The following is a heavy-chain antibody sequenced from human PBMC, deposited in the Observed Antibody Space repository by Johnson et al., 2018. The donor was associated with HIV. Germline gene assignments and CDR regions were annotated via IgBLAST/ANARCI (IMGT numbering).Heavy chain of an antibody. CDR2: ISFDGGAI. J-gene: IGHJ3*02. Sequence: QMLLVESGGGVVQPGRSLRLSCSASGFSFNDYAMHWVRQAPGKGLEWVAVISFDGGAIYYADSVEGRFTISRDNSRDTLSLQMNSLRVEDTALYYCARDRRLREDSFDIWGQGTMVTVSS. V-gene: IGHV3-30-3*01. D-gene: IGHD4-17*01. CDR1: GFSFNDYA. CDR3: ARDRRLREDSFDI.